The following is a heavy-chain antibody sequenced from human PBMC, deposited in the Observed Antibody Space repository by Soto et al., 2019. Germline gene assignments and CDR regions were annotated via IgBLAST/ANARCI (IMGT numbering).Heavy chain of an antibody. Sequence: ASVKVSCKASGYTFTSYGISWVRQAPGRGLEWMGWISAYNGNTNYAQKLQGRVTMTTDTSTSTAYMELRSLRSDDTAVYYCARVGTAMVTAWIDAFDIWGQGTMVTVSS. J-gene: IGHJ3*02. D-gene: IGHD5-18*01. CDR3: ARVGTAMVTAWIDAFDI. CDR1: GYTFTSYG. CDR2: ISAYNGNT. V-gene: IGHV1-18*01.